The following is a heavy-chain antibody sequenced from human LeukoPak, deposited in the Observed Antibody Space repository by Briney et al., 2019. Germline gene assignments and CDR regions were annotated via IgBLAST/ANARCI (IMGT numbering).Heavy chain of an antibody. CDR3: ARDLSSTPDWELDY. V-gene: IGHV1-2*06. D-gene: IGHD3-9*01. J-gene: IGHJ4*02. CDR1: GYTFSGNF. CDR2: INAGSGGT. Sequence: GASVKVSCKTSGYTFSGNFIRWVRQAAGQGLEWIGRINAGSGGTEYAEDFQGRVTMTRDTSITTASMELSGLTSDDTAIYYCARDLSSTPDWELDYWGQGTLVTVSS.